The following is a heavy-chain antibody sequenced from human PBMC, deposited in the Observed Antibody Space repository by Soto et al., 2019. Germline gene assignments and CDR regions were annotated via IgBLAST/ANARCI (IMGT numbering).Heavy chain of an antibody. Sequence: GGSLRLSCAASGFTFSSYGMHWVRQAPGKGLEWVAVIWYDGSNKYYADSVKGRLTISRDNSKNTLYLQMNSLRAEDTAVYYCASGGQYSSSWYSFDYWGQGTLVTVSS. CDR3: ASGGQYSSSWYSFDY. CDR2: IWYDGSNK. CDR1: GFTFSSYG. J-gene: IGHJ4*02. D-gene: IGHD6-13*01. V-gene: IGHV3-33*01.